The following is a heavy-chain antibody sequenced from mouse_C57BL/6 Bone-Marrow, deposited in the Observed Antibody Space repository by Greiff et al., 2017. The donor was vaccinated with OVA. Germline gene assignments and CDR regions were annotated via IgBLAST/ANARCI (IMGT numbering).Heavy chain of an antibody. D-gene: IGHD2-4*01. CDR1: GHTFTDYN. V-gene: IGHV1-18*01. J-gene: IGHJ3*01. Sequence: VQLQQSGPELAKPGASVKIPCKASGHTFTDYNMDWVKQSHGKSLEWIGDINSNNGGTIYNQKFKGKATLTVDKSSSTAYMELRSLTSEDTAVYYCARGGYYDYDGGAWFAYWGQGTLVTVSA. CDR2: INSNNGGT. CDR3: ARGGYYDYDGGAWFAY.